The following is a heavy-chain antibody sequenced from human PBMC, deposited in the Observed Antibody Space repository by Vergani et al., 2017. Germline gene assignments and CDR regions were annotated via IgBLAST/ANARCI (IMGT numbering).Heavy chain of an antibody. D-gene: IGHD1-1*01. Sequence: QVHLVESGGGVVQPGRSLRLSCVVSGFTSSYYGMHWVRQAPGKGLEWVAVIPYDGTQKYYADSVKGRFTISRDNSKSTLYLQMNSLRTEDTAVYYCATKSCGTPGCQIEYFREWGQGTLVTVSS. CDR3: ATKSCGTPGCQIEYFRE. J-gene: IGHJ1*01. V-gene: IGHV3-30*03. CDR1: GFTSSYYG. CDR2: IPYDGTQK.